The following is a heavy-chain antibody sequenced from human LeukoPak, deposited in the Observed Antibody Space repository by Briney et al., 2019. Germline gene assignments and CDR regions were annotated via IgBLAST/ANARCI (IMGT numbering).Heavy chain of an antibody. V-gene: IGHV3-23*01. D-gene: IGHD3-3*01. CDR2: ISGSGGST. CDR3: AKRGDFWSGNPHYFDY. CDR1: GFTFSSYA. Sequence: GGSLRLSCAASGFTFSSYAMSWVRQAPGKGLEWVSAISGSGGSTYYADCVKGRFTISRDNSKNTLYLQMNSLRAEDTAVYYCAKRGDFWSGNPHYFDYWGQGTLVTVSS. J-gene: IGHJ4*02.